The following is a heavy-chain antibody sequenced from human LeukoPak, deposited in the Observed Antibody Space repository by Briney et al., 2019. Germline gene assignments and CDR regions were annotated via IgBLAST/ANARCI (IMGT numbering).Heavy chain of an antibody. Sequence: GESLKISCKGSGYSFTNYWIGWVRQMPGKGLEWMGRIDPTDSRTNYGPSFQGHVTMSADRSISTAYLQWSSLEASDSAMYYCARPIGYCSSTTCPPFDYWGQGTLVTVSS. CDR2: IDPTDSRT. CDR3: ARPIGYCSSTTCPPFDY. D-gene: IGHD2-2*01. V-gene: IGHV5-10-1*01. J-gene: IGHJ4*02. CDR1: GYSFTNYW.